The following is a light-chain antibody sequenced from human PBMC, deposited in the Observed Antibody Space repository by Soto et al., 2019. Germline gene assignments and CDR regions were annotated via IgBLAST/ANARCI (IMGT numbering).Light chain of an antibody. CDR2: EVS. CDR3: SSYSSSSTQYV. CDR1: SRDVGGYKF. J-gene: IGLJ1*01. V-gene: IGLV2-14*01. Sequence: QSVLTQPASVSGSPGHSITISCTGTSRDVGGYKFVSWYQQHPNKAPKLMIFEVSNRPSGVSNRFSGSKSGNTASLTISGLQAEDEADYYCSSYSSSSTQYVFGTGTKLTVL.